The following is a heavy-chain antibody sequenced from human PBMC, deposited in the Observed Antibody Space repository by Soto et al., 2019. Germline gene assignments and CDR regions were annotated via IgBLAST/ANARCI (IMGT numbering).Heavy chain of an antibody. D-gene: IGHD1-26*01. V-gene: IGHV1-18*04. J-gene: IGHJ3*02. CDR2: ISAYNGNT. Sequence: XSVKVSCKASGYSFTSYGIIWVRQAPGQGLEWMGWISAYNGNTNYAQKLQGRVTMTTDTSTSTAYMELRSLRSDDTAVYYCAGGNIIVGATMVAFDIWGQGTMVTVSS. CDR3: AGGNIIVGATMVAFDI. CDR1: GYSFTSYG.